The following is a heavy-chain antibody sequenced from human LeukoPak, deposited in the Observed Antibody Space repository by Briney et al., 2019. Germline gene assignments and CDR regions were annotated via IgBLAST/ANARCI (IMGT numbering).Heavy chain of an antibody. V-gene: IGHV4-59*01. CDR1: GGSIRSFY. CDR2: IYYSGGT. CDR3: ARATAFPWYFDY. D-gene: IGHD5-18*01. Sequence: SETLSLTCTVSGGSIRSFYWSWIRQPPGKGLEWIAYIYYSGGTDYNPSLRSRVTISGDTSENQISLKLSSVTAADTAVYYCARATAFPWYFDYWGQGILVTVSS. J-gene: IGHJ4*02.